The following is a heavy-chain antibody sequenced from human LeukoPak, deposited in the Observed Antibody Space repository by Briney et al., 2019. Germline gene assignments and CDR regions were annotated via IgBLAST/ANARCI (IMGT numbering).Heavy chain of an antibody. Sequence: ASVKVSCKVSGYTFSNYGISWVRQAPGQGLEWMGWIKPNNGQTNYAQRLQGRVTMTTDTSTSTAYMELKSLTSGDTAVYYCARPIAAIRQHYFDYWGQGTLVTVSS. V-gene: IGHV1-18*01. CDR2: IKPNNGQT. CDR1: GYTFSNYG. J-gene: IGHJ4*02. CDR3: ARPIAAIRQHYFDY. D-gene: IGHD6-13*01.